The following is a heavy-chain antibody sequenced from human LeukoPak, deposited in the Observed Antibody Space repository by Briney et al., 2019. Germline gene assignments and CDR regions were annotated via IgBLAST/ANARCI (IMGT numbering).Heavy chain of an antibody. CDR3: AKDMAAYYYASGNIDY. CDR1: EFTFFTYW. D-gene: IGHD3-10*01. Sequence: GGSLRLSCAASEFTFFTYWMSWVRQAPGKGLEWVANIKQDGSEKYYVDSVKGRFTISRDNAKSSLYLQMNSLRAEDTALYYCAKDMAAYYYASGNIDYWGQGTLVTVSS. V-gene: IGHV3-7*03. CDR2: IKQDGSEK. J-gene: IGHJ4*02.